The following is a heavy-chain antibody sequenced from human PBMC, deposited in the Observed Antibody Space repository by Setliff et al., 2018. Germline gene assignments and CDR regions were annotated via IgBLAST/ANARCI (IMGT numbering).Heavy chain of an antibody. V-gene: IGHV3-48*01. D-gene: IGHD3-22*01. Sequence: GESLKISCVTSGFTFSNYGMTWVRQAPGKGLEWISYISTSSGTRYYADSVKGRFTISRDNANQSLYLQMNSLRAEDTAVYYCARLALTGYDSSGYYYALEYYYYMDVWGKGTKVTVSS. CDR3: ARLALTGYDSSGYYYALEYYYYMDV. CDR2: ISTSSGTR. CDR1: GFTFSNYG. J-gene: IGHJ6*03.